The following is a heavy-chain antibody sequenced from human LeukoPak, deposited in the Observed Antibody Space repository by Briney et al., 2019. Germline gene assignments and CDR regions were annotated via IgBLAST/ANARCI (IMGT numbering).Heavy chain of an antibody. Sequence: PGGSLRLSCAASGFTFSSYSMNWVRQAPGKGLEWVSSISSSSYIYYADSVKGRFTISRDNAKNSLYLQMNSLRAEDTAVYYCARDLTPVSVRRAQSFDYWGQGTLVTVSS. D-gene: IGHD1-14*01. CDR1: GFTFSSYS. CDR2: ISSSSYI. V-gene: IGHV3-21*01. J-gene: IGHJ4*02. CDR3: ARDLTPVSVRRAQSFDY.